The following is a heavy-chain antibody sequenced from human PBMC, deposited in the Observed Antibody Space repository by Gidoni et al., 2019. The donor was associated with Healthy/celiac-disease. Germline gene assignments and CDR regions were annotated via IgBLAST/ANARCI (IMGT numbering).Heavy chain of an antibody. Sequence: QVQLQESGPGLVKPSETLSLTCTVSGGSISSYYWSWIRQPAGKGLEWIGRIYTSGSTNYNPSLKSRVTMSVDTSKNQFSLKLSSVTAADTAVYYCARGPSSSLRSAFDIWGQGTMVTVSS. D-gene: IGHD6-6*01. CDR1: GGSISSYY. CDR2: IYTSGST. CDR3: ARGPSSSLRSAFDI. J-gene: IGHJ3*02. V-gene: IGHV4-4*07.